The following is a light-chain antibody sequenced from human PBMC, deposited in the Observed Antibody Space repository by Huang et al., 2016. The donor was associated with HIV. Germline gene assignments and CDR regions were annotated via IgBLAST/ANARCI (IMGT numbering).Light chain of an antibody. J-gene: IGKJ2*01. CDR1: QSVSSN. Sequence: TQSPAILSVSPGERVTLSCRASQSVSSNLAWYQQKLGQAPRLLIHGASTRATGIPARFSGSGSGAEFTLTISGLQSEDFAVYYCQQYDNWPPFTFGQGTKLEIK. V-gene: IGKV3-15*01. CDR3: QQYDNWPPFT. CDR2: GAS.